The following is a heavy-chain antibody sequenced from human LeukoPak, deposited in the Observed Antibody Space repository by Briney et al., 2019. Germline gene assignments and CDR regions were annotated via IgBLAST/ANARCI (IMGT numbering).Heavy chain of an antibody. J-gene: IGHJ3*02. CDR3: ARGGSYLSAFDI. CDR2: FSGSGGNT. D-gene: IGHD1-26*01. Sequence: GGSLRLSCAASGFTFSSYAMSWVRQAPGKGLEWVSTFSGSGGNTYYADSVKGRFTISRDNSKNTLYLQMNSLRAEDTAVYYCARGGSYLSAFDIWGQGTMVTASS. CDR1: GFTFSSYA. V-gene: IGHV3-23*01.